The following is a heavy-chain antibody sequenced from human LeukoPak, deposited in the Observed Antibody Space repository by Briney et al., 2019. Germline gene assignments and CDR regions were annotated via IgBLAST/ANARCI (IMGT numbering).Heavy chain of an antibody. J-gene: IGHJ4*02. CDR2: ISSSSSYI. CDR3: AKIDTYCTNGVCYIGGMDY. Sequence: GGSLRLSCAASGFTFSSYEMNWVRQAPGKGLEWVSSISSSSSYIYYADSVKGRFTISRDNAKNSQYLQMNSLRAEDTAVYYCAKIDTYCTNGVCYIGGMDYWGQGTLVTVSS. V-gene: IGHV3-21*01. CDR1: GFTFSSYE. D-gene: IGHD2-8*01.